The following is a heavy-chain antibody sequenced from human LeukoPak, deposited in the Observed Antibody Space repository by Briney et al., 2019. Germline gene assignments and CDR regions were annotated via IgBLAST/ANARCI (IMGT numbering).Heavy chain of an antibody. V-gene: IGHV3-23*01. CDR1: GFTFSSYA. CDR2: ISGSGGST. CDR3: ARDGGYYYDSSGMGD. J-gene: IGHJ4*02. D-gene: IGHD3-22*01. Sequence: GGSLRLSCAASGFTFSSYAMSWVRQAPGKELEWVSAISGSGGSTYYADSVKGRFTISRDNSKNTLYLQMNSLRAEDTAVYYCARDGGYYYDSSGMGDWGQGILVTVSS.